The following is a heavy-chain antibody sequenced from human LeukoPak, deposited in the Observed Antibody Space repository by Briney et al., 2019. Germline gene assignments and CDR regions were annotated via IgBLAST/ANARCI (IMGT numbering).Heavy chain of an antibody. V-gene: IGHV4-38-2*01. J-gene: IGHJ4*02. D-gene: IGHD3-10*01. CDR1: GYSISSGYY. CDR2: IYHSGST. Sequence: PSETLSLTCVVSGYSISSGYYWGWIRQPPGKGLEWIGSIYHSGSTYYNPSLKSRVTISVDTSKNQFSLKLSSVTAADTAVYYCARAVYWGSGSFHFDYWGQGTLVTVSS. CDR3: ARAVYWGSGSFHFDY.